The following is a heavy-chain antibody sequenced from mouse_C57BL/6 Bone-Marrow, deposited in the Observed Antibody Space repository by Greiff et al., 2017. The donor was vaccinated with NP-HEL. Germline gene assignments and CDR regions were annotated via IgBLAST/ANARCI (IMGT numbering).Heavy chain of an antibody. J-gene: IGHJ4*01. Sequence: VQLQQSDAELVKPGASVKISCKVSGYTFTDHTIHWMKQRPEQGLEWIGYIYPRDGSTKYNEKFKGKATLTADKSSSTAYMQLNSLTSEDSEVYFCARFGDYGSSYYAMDYWGQGTSVTVSS. CDR3: ARFGDYGSSYYAMDY. CDR1: GYTFTDHT. CDR2: IYPRDGST. D-gene: IGHD1-1*01. V-gene: IGHV1-78*01.